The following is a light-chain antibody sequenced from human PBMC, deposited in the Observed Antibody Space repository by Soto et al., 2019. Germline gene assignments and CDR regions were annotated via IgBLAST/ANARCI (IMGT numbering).Light chain of an antibody. CDR2: AAS. J-gene: IGKJ4*01. Sequence: DIQMTQSPSSLSASVGDRVTITCRASQNINNYLNWYQGKPGKAPKLLIYAASSLQGGVPSRFSGRGSGTEFTLTISSLQPEDFATYYCQQSYSTSPLTFGGGTKVEIK. V-gene: IGKV1-39*01. CDR3: QQSYSTSPLT. CDR1: QNINNY.